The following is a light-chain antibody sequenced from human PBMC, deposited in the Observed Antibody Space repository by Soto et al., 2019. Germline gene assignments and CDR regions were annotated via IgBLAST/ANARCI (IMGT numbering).Light chain of an antibody. CDR3: TSYGGRDNLM. CDR2: EVN. Sequence: QSFLTQPPSASGSPGQSVTISCTGTSSDIGAYNYVSWFQQHPGEAPKLIISEVNKRPSGVPDRFSGSKSGNTASLTVSGLQAEDEADYYCTSYGGRDNLMFGGGTKVTVL. J-gene: IGLJ3*02. CDR1: SSDIGAYNY. V-gene: IGLV2-8*01.